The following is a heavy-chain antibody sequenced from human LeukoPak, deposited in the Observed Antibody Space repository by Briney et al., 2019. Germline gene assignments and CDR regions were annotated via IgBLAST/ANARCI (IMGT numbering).Heavy chain of an antibody. D-gene: IGHD3-10*01. CDR1: GGSFGGYY. CDR2: INHSGST. CDR3: ARGVHGSGSYHVHFDY. Sequence: SETLSLTCAVYGGSFGGYYWSWIRQPPGKGLEWIGEINHSGSTNCNPSLKSRVTISVDTSKNQFSLKLSSVTAADTAVYYCARGVHGSGSYHVHFDYWGQGTLVTVSS. V-gene: IGHV4-34*01. J-gene: IGHJ4*02.